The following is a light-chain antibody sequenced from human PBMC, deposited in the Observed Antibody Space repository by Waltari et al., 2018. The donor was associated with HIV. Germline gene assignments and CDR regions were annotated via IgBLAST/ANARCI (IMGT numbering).Light chain of an antibody. V-gene: IGLV2-14*01. J-gene: IGLJ2*01. CDR2: GVN. CDR3: TTYTAKDSLL. Sequence: ALTQPASVSGSPGQSVTISCTGTSYEFDLHNFLSWYQQHPGKPPQLIIFGVNSRPSGISSRFSASKSGDTASLTISGLQSGDEADYYCTTYTAKDSLLIGSGTKLTVL. CDR1: SYEFDLHNF.